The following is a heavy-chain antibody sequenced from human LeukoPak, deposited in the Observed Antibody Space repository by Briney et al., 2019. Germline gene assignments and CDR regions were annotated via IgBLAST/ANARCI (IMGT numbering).Heavy chain of an antibody. CDR3: TTGGYGGQFDY. Sequence: GGSLRLSCAASGFTFSSYAMSWVRQAPGKGLEWVGRIKSKTDGGTADYTAPDRFTISRDDSKNTLYLQMNSLKTEDTAVYYCTTGGYGGQFDYWGQGTLVTVSS. J-gene: IGHJ4*02. V-gene: IGHV3-15*01. CDR1: GFTFSSYA. CDR2: IKSKTDGGTA. D-gene: IGHD5-12*01.